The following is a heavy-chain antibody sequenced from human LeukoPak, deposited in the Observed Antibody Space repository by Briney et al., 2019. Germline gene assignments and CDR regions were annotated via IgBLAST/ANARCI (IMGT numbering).Heavy chain of an antibody. V-gene: IGHV4-59*01. Sequence: SETLSLTCTVSGGSISSYYWSCIRQPPGKGLEWIGYIYYSGSTNYNPSLKSRVTISVDTSKNQFSLKLSSATAADTAVYYCARGVVAARFWFDPWGQGTLVTVSS. CDR2: IYYSGST. CDR3: ARGVVAARFWFDP. CDR1: GGSISSYY. J-gene: IGHJ5*02. D-gene: IGHD2-15*01.